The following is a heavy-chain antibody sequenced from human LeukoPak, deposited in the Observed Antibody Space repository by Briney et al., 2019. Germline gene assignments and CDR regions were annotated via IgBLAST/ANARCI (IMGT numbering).Heavy chain of an antibody. CDR3: TSWAGEVKNGLWSGPFDY. V-gene: IGHV1-46*01. CDR1: GYTFTTHY. Sequence: ASVKVSCKASGYTFTTHYFHWVRQAPGQGLEWMGIIDPNGGRTKYAQKFQGRVAMTSDTSTSTVYMDLSSLRSEDTAVYYCTSWAGEVKNGLWSGPFDYWGQGALVTVSS. CDR2: IDPNGGRT. D-gene: IGHD3-3*01. J-gene: IGHJ4*02.